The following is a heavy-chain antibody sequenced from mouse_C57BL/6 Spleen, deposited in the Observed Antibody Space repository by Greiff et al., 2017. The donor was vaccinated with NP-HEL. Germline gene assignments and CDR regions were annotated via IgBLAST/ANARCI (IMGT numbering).Heavy chain of an antibody. CDR1: GFSLTSYG. CDR3: AKGHYYGSRESQYFDV. CDR2: IWRGGST. J-gene: IGHJ1*03. V-gene: IGHV2-5*01. D-gene: IGHD1-1*01. Sequence: QVQLQQSGPGLVQPSQSLSITCTVSGFSLTSYGVHWVRQSPGKGLEWLGVIWRGGSTDYNAAFMSRLSITKDNSKSQVFFKMNSLQADDTAIYYCAKGHYYGSRESQYFDVWDTGTTVTVSS.